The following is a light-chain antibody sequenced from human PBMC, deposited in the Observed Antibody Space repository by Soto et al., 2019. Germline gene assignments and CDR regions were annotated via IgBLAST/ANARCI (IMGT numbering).Light chain of an antibody. Sequence: EIVLTQSPGTLSLSPGERATLSCRASQSVSSNFLAWYQQKPGQAPRLLIYGASNRATGFPDRFSGSGYGTDFTLTITRLEPEDFAVYFCQQYGSSPRTFGQGTKVEIK. CDR3: QQYGSSPRT. V-gene: IGKV3-20*01. CDR2: GAS. J-gene: IGKJ1*01. CDR1: QSVSSNF.